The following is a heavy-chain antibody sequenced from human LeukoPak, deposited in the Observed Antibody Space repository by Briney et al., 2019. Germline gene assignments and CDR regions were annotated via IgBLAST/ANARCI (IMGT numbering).Heavy chain of an antibody. J-gene: IGHJ6*02. Sequence: GASVKVSCKASGYTFTSYYMHWVRQAPGQGLEWMGWISAYNGNTNYAQKLQGRVTMTTDTSTSTAYMELRSLRSDDTAVYYCARDCSSTSCFRPRYYYYGMDVWGQGTTVTVSS. CDR3: ARDCSSTSCFRPRYYYYGMDV. V-gene: IGHV1-18*04. CDR2: ISAYNGNT. CDR1: GYTFTSYY. D-gene: IGHD2-2*01.